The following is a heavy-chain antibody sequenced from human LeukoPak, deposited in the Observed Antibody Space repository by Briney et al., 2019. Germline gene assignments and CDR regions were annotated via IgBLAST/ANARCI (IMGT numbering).Heavy chain of an antibody. CDR3: ARGDFWSGYVPSWFDP. J-gene: IGHJ5*02. CDR1: GGSFSGYY. Sequence: PSETLSLTCAVYGGSFSGYYWSWIRQPPGKGLEWIGYIYYSGSTYYNPSLKSRVTISVDTSKNQFSLKLSSVTAADTAVYYCARGDFWSGYVPSWFDPWGQGTLVTVSS. D-gene: IGHD3-3*01. V-gene: IGHV4-30-4*08. CDR2: IYYSGST.